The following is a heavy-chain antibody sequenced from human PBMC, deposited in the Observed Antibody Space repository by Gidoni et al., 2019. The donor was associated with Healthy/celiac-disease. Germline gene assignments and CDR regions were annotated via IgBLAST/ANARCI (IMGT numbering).Heavy chain of an antibody. J-gene: IGHJ3*02. Sequence: QVQLQQWGAGLLKPSETLSLTCAVYGGSFCGYYWSWIRQPPGKGLEWIGEINHSGSTNYNPSIKSRVTISVDTSKNQFSLKLSSVTAADTAVYYCARDGYYYDSSGYPHAFDIWGQGTMVTVSS. V-gene: IGHV4-34*01. CDR2: INHSGST. CDR1: GGSFCGYY. CDR3: ARDGYYYDSSGYPHAFDI. D-gene: IGHD3-22*01.